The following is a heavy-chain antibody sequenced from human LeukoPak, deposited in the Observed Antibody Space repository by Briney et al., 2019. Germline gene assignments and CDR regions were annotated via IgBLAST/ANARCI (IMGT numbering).Heavy chain of an antibody. CDR2: ISAYNGNT. J-gene: IGHJ6*02. CDR3: ARDSVVVPAAIYSMDV. D-gene: IGHD2-2*02. Sequence: ASVKVSCKASGGTFSSYAISWVRQAPGQGLEWMGWISAYNGNTNYAQKLQGRVTMTTDTSTSTAYMELRSLRSDDTAAYYCARDSVVVPAAIYSMDVWGQGTTVTVSS. CDR1: GGTFSSYA. V-gene: IGHV1-18*01.